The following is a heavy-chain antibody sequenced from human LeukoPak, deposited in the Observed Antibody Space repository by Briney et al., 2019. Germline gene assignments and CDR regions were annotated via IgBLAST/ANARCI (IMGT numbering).Heavy chain of an antibody. V-gene: IGHV3-74*01. Sequence: GGSLRLSCAASGFAFSNYWMHWVRQAPGKGLLWVLRINIDGTTTHYADSVKGRFTISRDNSKNTLYLQMNSLRAEDTAVYYCAKARTGTMIRGVHFDYWGQGTLVTVSS. CDR1: GFAFSNYW. CDR2: INIDGTTT. D-gene: IGHD3-10*01. CDR3: AKARTGTMIRGVHFDY. J-gene: IGHJ4*02.